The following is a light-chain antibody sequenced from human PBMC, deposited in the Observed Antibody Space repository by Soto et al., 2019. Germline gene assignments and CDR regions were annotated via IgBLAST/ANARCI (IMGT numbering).Light chain of an antibody. Sequence: QSVLTQPPSVSAAPGQKATISCSGSSSNIGNNYVSWFQQLPGTAPKLLIYDSNKRPSGIPDRFSGSKSGTSATLDITGLQTGDEADYYCATWDRSLTGEVFGGGTKLTVL. V-gene: IGLV1-51*01. CDR1: SSNIGNNY. CDR2: DSN. J-gene: IGLJ2*01. CDR3: ATWDRSLTGEV.